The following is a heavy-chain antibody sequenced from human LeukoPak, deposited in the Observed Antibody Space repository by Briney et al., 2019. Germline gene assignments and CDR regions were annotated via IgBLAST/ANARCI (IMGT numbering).Heavy chain of an antibody. J-gene: IGHJ4*02. Sequence: ASVKVSCKASGYTFTGYYMHWVRQAPGQGLEWMGWINPNSGGTNYAQKFQGRVTMTRDASISTAYMELSRLRSDDTAVYYCARVSALDTAMALAHFDYWGQGTLVTVSS. CDR1: GYTFTGYY. V-gene: IGHV1-2*02. D-gene: IGHD5-18*01. CDR2: INPNSGGT. CDR3: ARVSALDTAMALAHFDY.